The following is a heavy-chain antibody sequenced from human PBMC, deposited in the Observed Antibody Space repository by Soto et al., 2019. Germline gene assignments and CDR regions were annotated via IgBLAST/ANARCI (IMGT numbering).Heavy chain of an antibody. D-gene: IGHD3-22*01. Sequence: QVQLVQSGAEVKKPGSSVKVSCKASVGTFISYAITWVRQAPGQGLEWMGGIIPIFGTANYAQKFQGRVTITADESTSTAYMELSSRRSEDTAVYYCARDRGPSSGYYPYWFDPWGQGTLVTVSS. J-gene: IGHJ5*02. CDR1: VGTFISYA. CDR3: ARDRGPSSGYYPYWFDP. CDR2: IIPIFGTA. V-gene: IGHV1-69*12.